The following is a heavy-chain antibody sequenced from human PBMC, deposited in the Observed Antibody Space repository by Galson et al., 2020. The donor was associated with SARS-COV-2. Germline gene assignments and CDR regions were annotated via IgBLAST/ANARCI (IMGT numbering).Heavy chain of an antibody. Sequence: GESLKISCAASGFTFGTYEMEWVRQAPGKGLEWVAVVWWDGIAKYYADSVRGRFTISRDNSRNTLYLHMDSPRADDTAVYFCARGRSGGRGAFDYWGQGTLVTVSS. J-gene: IGHJ4*02. CDR2: VWWDGIAK. V-gene: IGHV3-33*01. CDR1: GFTFGTYE. CDR3: ARGRSGGRGAFDY. D-gene: IGHD2-15*01.